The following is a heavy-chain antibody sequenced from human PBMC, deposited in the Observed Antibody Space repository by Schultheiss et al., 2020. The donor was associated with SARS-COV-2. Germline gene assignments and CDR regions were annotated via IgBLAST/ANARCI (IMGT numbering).Heavy chain of an antibody. Sequence: GGSLRLSCAASGFTFSSYAMSWVRQAPGKGLEWVSYISSSSSTIYYADSVKGRFTISRDNAKNSLYLQMNSLRDEDTAVYYCARDHDWDSGYDAAFDYWGQGTLVTVSS. D-gene: IGHD5-12*01. V-gene: IGHV3-48*02. CDR1: GFTFSSYA. J-gene: IGHJ4*02. CDR2: ISSSSSTI. CDR3: ARDHDWDSGYDAAFDY.